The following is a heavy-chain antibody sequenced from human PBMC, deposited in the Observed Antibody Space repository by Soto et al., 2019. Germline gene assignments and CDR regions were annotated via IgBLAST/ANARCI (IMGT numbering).Heavy chain of an antibody. J-gene: IGHJ4*02. CDR3: VKLCRSYCFDH. CDR1: GSTFSSYA. CDR2: VSGSGDST. D-gene: IGHD1-26*01. V-gene: IGHV3-23*01. Sequence: PGGSLRLSCATSGSTFSSYAMSWVRQAPGKGLEWVSGVSGSGDSTYYADSVKGRFIISRDNSKNTLYLQMNSLRADDTAVYYCVKLCRSYCFDHWGQGTLVTVSS.